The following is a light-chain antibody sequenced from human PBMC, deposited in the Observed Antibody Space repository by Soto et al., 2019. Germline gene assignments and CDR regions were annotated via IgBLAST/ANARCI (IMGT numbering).Light chain of an antibody. CDR2: GAS. CDR1: QSVSSD. V-gene: IGKV3D-15*01. CDR3: QQYNNWHRTT. Sequence: EIVMTQSPDTLSVSPGETTTLSCRASQSVSSDLAWYQQKPGRAPRLLIYGASTRATGIPARFIGSGSGTDFTLIISSLQSEDFSVYFCQQYNNWHRTTFGQGTKVEI. J-gene: IGKJ1*01.